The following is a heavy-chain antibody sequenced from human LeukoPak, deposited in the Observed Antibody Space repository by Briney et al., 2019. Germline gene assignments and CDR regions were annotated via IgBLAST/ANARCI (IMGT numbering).Heavy chain of an antibody. V-gene: IGHV3-21*01. D-gene: IGHD6-19*01. CDR2: ISSSSSYI. CDR1: GFTFSSYS. J-gene: IGHJ4*02. CDR3: ARESGSASFDY. Sequence: GGSLRLSCAASGFTFSSYSINWVRQAAGKGREWVSSISSSSSYIYYADSVTGPFTISRDNAKNSLYLQMNSLRAEDTAVYYCARESGSASFDYWGQGTLVTVSS.